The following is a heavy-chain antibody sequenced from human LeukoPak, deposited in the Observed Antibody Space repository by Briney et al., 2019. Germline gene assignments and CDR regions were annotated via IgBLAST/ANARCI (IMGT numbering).Heavy chain of an antibody. V-gene: IGHV3-23*01. D-gene: IGHD6-13*01. CDR2: ISGSGDNT. J-gene: IGHJ4*02. CDR1: GFTFSSYA. CDR3: AKRRYTSTWAPDDY. Sequence: GGSLRLSCAASGFTFSSYAMSWVRQARGKGLEWVSAISGSGDNTYYADSVKGRFTISRDNSKNTLYLQMNSLRAEDTALYYCAKRRYTSTWAPDDYWGQGTLIPVSS.